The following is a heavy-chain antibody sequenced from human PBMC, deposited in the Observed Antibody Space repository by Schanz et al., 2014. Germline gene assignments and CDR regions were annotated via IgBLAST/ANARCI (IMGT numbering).Heavy chain of an antibody. CDR3: ARDAADFYDILTDEDY. CDR2: ISAYNGNT. J-gene: IGHJ4*02. Sequence: QVQLVQSGAEVKKPGASVKVSCKASGYTFTSYGISWVRQAPGQGLEWMGWISAYNGNTKYPQKLQGRVTMTTDTSTSTAYMELRYLRSDDTDVYYCARDAADFYDILTDEDYWGQGTLVTVSS. V-gene: IGHV1-18*01. CDR1: GYTFTSYG. D-gene: IGHD3-9*01.